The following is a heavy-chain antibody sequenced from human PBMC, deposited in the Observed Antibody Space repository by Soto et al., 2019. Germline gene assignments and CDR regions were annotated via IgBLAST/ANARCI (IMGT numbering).Heavy chain of an antibody. CDR1: GFTFSSYA. CDR2: MSYDGSNK. V-gene: IGHV3-30-3*01. Sequence: PGGSLRLSVAASGFTFSSYAMHWVRQAPGKGLEWVAVMSYDGSNKYYADSVKGRFTISRDNSKNTLYLQMNSLRAEDTAVYYCAYYDSSGYSRDFQHWGQGTLVTVSS. CDR3: AYYDSSGYSRDFQH. J-gene: IGHJ1*01. D-gene: IGHD3-22*01.